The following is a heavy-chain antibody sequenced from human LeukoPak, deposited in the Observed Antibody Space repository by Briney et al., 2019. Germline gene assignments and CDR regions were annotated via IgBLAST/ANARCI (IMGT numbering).Heavy chain of an antibody. CDR3: ARDYYDSSGYSSLDY. D-gene: IGHD3-22*01. CDR2: IYYSGST. V-gene: IGHV4-61*01. Sequence: SETLSLTCTVSGGSVSSGSYYWSWIRQPPGKGLEWIGYIYYSGSTNYNPSLKSRVTISVDTSKNQFSLKLSSVTAADTAVYYCARDYYDSSGYSSLDYWGQGTLVTVSS. J-gene: IGHJ4*02. CDR1: GGSVSSGSYY.